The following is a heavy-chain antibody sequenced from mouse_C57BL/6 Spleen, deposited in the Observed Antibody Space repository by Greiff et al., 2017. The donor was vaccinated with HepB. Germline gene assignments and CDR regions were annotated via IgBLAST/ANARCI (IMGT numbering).Heavy chain of an antibody. J-gene: IGHJ1*03. V-gene: IGHV3-6*01. CDR1: GYSITSGYY. CDR2: ISYDGSN. Sequence: ESGPGLVKPSQSLSLTCSVTGYSITSGYYWNWIRQFPGNKLEWMGYISYDGSNNYNPSLKNRISITRDTSKNQFFLKLNSVTTEDTATYYCARGGLYYWYFDVWGTGTTVTVSS. CDR3: ARGGLYYWYFDV.